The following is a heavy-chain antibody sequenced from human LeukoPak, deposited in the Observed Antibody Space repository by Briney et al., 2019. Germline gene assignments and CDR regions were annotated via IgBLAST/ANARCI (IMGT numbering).Heavy chain of an antibody. Sequence: SGTLSLTCTVSGDSVSSGNYYLSWIRQPPGKGLDWITYMSPSGTTKYNPSLKSRVTTSVDTSRTQFSLRLSSVTAADTAVYYCARGQDDRSGTFDYWGQGILVTISS. CDR3: ARGQDDRSGTFDY. CDR2: MSPSGTT. V-gene: IGHV4-61*01. CDR1: GDSVSSGNYY. J-gene: IGHJ4*02. D-gene: IGHD3-22*01.